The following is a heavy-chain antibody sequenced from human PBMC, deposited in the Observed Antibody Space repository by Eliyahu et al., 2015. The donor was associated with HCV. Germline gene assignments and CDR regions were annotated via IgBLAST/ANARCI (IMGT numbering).Heavy chain of an antibody. V-gene: IGHV3-30*18. CDR1: GFXFSXYG. CDR2: ISYDGSNK. Sequence: QVQLVESGGGVAQPGRSLRPSCAASGFXFSXYGLHXVRQAPGKGLEWVAVISYDGSNKYYADSVKGRFTISRDNSKNTLYLQMNSLRAEDTAVYYCAKEGLPVTYYYGSGKGNWFDPWGQGTLVTVSS. D-gene: IGHD3-10*01. J-gene: IGHJ5*02. CDR3: AKEGLPVTYYYGSGKGNWFDP.